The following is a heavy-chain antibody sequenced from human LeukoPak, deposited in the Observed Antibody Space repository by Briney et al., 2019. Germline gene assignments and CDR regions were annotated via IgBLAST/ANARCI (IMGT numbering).Heavy chain of an antibody. CDR3: ATGAGSYIYYYYGMDV. J-gene: IGHJ6*04. CDR1: GYSFTSYW. Sequence: GEPLKISCKGSGYSFTSYWISWVRQMPGKGLEWMGRIDPSDSYTNYSPSFQGHVTISADKSISTAYLQWSSLKASDTAMYYCATGAGSYIYYYYGMDVWGKGTTVTVSS. D-gene: IGHD1-26*01. V-gene: IGHV5-10-1*01. CDR2: IDPSDSYT.